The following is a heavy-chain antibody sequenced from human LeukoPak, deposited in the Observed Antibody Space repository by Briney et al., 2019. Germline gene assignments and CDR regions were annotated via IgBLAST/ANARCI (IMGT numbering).Heavy chain of an antibody. D-gene: IGHD6-19*01. J-gene: IGHJ5*02. CDR2: IKQDGSEK. Sequence: GGSLRLSCAASGFTFSSYWMSWVRQAPGKGLEWVANIKQDGSEKYYVDSVKGRFAISRDNAKNSLYLQMNSLRAEDTAVYYCARVLSSGWYDNWFDPWGQGTLVTVSS. CDR1: GFTFSSYW. V-gene: IGHV3-7*01. CDR3: ARVLSSGWYDNWFDP.